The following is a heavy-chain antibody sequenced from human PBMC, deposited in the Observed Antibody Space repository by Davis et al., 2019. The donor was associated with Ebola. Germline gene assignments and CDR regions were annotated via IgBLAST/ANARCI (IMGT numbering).Heavy chain of an antibody. D-gene: IGHD5-24*01. CDR1: GFTFNIYS. CDR2: IRGDSATI. V-gene: IGHV3-48*02. Sequence: RLSCAASGFTFNIYSMNWVRQAPGKGLEWVSYIRGDSATIYYADSVKGRFTISRDNARNSLYLQMNSLRDEDTAVYYCTRGLQFASDWWGQGTLVTVSS. J-gene: IGHJ4*02. CDR3: TRGLQFASDW.